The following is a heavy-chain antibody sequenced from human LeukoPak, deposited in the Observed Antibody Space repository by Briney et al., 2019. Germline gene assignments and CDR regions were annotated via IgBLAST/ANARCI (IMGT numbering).Heavy chain of an antibody. D-gene: IGHD1-26*01. CDR2: ISYDGSNT. Sequence: PGRSLRLSCAASGITFSSYGMHWVRQAPGKGLEWVAVISYDGSNTYYADSVKGRFTLSRDNSKNTLYLQMNSLRTEDTAVYYCARSYASYFDYCGQGTLVTVSS. CDR3: ARSYASYFDY. CDR1: GITFSSYG. V-gene: IGHV3-30*03. J-gene: IGHJ4*02.